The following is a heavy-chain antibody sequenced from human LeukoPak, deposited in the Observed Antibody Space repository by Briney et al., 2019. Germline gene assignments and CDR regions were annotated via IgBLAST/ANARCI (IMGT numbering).Heavy chain of an antibody. CDR1: GYTFTSYY. CDR3: AREGRESGNRYNWFDP. CDR2: INPSGGST. Sequence: ASVKVSCKASGYTFTSYYMHWVRQAPGQGLEWMGIINPSGGSTSYAQKFQGRVTMTRDTSTSTVYMELSSLRSEDTAVYYCAREGRESGNRYNWFDPWGQGTLVTVSS. V-gene: IGHV1-46*01. J-gene: IGHJ5*02. D-gene: IGHD3-10*01.